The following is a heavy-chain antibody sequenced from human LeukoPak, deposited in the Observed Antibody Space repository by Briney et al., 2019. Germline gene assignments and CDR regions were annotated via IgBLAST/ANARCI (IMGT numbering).Heavy chain of an antibody. CDR3: ALGLPNYYYYGMDV. V-gene: IGHV4-59*01. Sequence: PSETLSLTCTVSGGSISSYYWSWIRQPPGKGLEWIGYIYYSGSTNYNPSLKSRVTISVDTSKNQFSPKLSSVTAADTAVYYCALGLPNYYYYGMDVWGQGTTVTVSS. J-gene: IGHJ6*02. CDR1: GGSISSYY. CDR2: IYYSGST. D-gene: IGHD1-7*01.